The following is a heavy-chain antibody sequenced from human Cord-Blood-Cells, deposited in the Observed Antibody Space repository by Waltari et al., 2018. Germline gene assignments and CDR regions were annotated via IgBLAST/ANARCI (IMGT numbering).Heavy chain of an antibody. CDR1: VGPIRSSSYY. CDR3: ARRAVIAFDI. CDR2: IYYSGST. J-gene: IGHJ3*02. D-gene: IGHD3-22*01. V-gene: IGHV4-39*01. Sequence: QLQLQESGPGLVKPSETLSLTCTVPVGPIRSSSYYWGWIRQPPGKGLEWIGSIYYSGSTYYNPSLKSRVTISVDTSKNQFSLKLSSVTAADTAVYYCARRAVIAFDIWGQGTMVTVSS.